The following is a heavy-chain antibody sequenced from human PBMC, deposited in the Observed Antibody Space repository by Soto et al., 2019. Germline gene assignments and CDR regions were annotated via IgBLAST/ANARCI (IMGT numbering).Heavy chain of an antibody. CDR1: GYTFTSYG. Sequence: ASVEVSCKASGYTFTSYGISWVRQAPGQGLEWMGWISAYNGNTNYAQKLQGRVTMTTDTSTSTAYMELRSLRSDDTAVYYCARTYSSSSVYYYYGMDVWGQGTTVTVSS. CDR3: ARTYSSSSVYYYYGMDV. D-gene: IGHD6-13*01. V-gene: IGHV1-18*01. CDR2: ISAYNGNT. J-gene: IGHJ6*02.